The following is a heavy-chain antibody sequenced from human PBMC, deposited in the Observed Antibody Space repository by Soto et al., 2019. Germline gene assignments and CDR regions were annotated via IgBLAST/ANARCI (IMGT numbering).Heavy chain of an antibody. CDR1: GGTFSSYA. CDR3: ACGYCCGDCFPLEDYYGRGV. J-gene: IGHJ6*02. CDR2: IIPIFGTA. D-gene: IGHD2-21*02. Sequence: QVQLVQSGAEVTKPGSSVKFSCKASGGTFSSYAISWVRQAPGHGLEWMGGIIPIFGTANYAQKFQGRVTITANESTSTDYMALGSMRSEDTAVYYCACGYCCGDCFPLEDYYGRGVWGQGTTVTVSS. V-gene: IGHV1-69*01.